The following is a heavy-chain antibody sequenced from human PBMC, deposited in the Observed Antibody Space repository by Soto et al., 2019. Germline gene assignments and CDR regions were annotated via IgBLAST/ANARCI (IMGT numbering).Heavy chain of an antibody. J-gene: IGHJ6*02. Sequence: PSQTLSLTCAISGDSVSSNSAAWNWIRKSPSGGLEWLGRTYYRSKWYNDYAFSVKGRITINPDTSKNQFSLHLTSVIPEDTAVYYCTREPSVRGCLLGRYGLDVWGQGTTVTVSS. V-gene: IGHV6-1*01. CDR2: TYYRSKWYN. CDR3: TREPSVRGCLLGRYGLDV. D-gene: IGHD3-10*01. CDR1: GDSVSSNSAA.